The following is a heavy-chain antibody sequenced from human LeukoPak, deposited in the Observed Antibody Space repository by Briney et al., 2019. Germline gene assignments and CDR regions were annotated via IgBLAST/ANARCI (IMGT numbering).Heavy chain of an antibody. J-gene: IGHJ4*02. Sequence: SVKVSCKASGGTFSDHAVSWVRQAPGQGLEWMGRIILLLGLRSYAQKFQDRVTISADKSTSTAYMELSSLRSEDSALFYCAIIAVGGVDPFDSWGQGTLVTVSS. CDR2: IILLLGLR. V-gene: IGHV1-69*04. CDR3: AIIAVGGVDPFDS. CDR1: GGTFSDHA. D-gene: IGHD6-19*01.